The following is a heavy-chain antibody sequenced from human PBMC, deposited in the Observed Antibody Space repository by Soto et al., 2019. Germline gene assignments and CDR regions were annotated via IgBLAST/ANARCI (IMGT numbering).Heavy chain of an antibody. J-gene: IGHJ6*02. V-gene: IGHV1-8*01. CDR3: AIIMLRIAQVGGLWRGHYYGRDV. CDR1: GYTFTSYD. Sequence: ASVKVSCKASGYTFTSYDINWVRQATGQGLEWMGWMNPNSGTTGYAQKFQGRVTMTRNNSISTAYMELSSLRSEDTAVYYCAIIMLRIAQVGGLWRGHYYGRDVRGHGSTVT. CDR2: MNPNSGTT. D-gene: IGHD3-16*01.